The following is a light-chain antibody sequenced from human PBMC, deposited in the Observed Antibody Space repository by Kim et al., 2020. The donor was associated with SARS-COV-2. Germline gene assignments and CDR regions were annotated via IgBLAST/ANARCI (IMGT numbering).Light chain of an antibody. CDR1: QDIRND. CDR2: GAS. CDR3: LQHNRYPIT. Sequence: ASVGDRGTITCRASQDIRNDLGWYQQNPGRAPKRLIYGASSLQSGVPSRFSGTGSGTEFTLTISSLQPEDFATYFCLQHNRYPITFGQGTRLEIK. J-gene: IGKJ5*01. V-gene: IGKV1-17*01.